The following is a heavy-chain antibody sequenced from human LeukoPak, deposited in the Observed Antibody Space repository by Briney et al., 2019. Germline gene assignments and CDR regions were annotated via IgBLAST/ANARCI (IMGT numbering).Heavy chain of an antibody. CDR2: IYNDGSST. V-gene: IGHV3-74*01. CDR3: ARDPGYSSTGVDAFDI. J-gene: IGHJ3*02. CDR1: GFTFSSYW. Sequence: GGSLRLSCAASGFTFSSYWMHWVRQAPGEGLVWVSRIYNDGSSTSYADSVKGRFTISRDNAEKSLFLQMNSLRDEDTAVYYCARDPGYSSTGVDAFDIWGRGTMVTVSS. D-gene: IGHD6-13*01.